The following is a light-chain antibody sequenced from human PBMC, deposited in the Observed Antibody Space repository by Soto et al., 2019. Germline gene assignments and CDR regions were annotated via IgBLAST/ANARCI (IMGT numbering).Light chain of an antibody. J-gene: IGKJ5*01. V-gene: IGKV1-12*01. CDR3: QQVSSFPIT. CDR1: QSINDW. CDR2: FAS. Sequence: DIQMTQSPSSVSASVGDRVTITCRASQSINDWLAWYQQKPGKAPKLLIYFASRLQSGVPSRFSGSGSETDFTLTINSLQPEDFATYYCQQVSSFPITFGQGTRLEIK.